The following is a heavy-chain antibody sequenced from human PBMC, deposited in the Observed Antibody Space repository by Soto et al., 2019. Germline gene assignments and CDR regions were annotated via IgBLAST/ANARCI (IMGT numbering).Heavy chain of an antibody. Sequence: QVQLVESGGGVVQPGRSLRLSCEASGFTFRSHGMHWVRQAPGKGLEWLAVIWYDGSEKDYADSVKGRFTISRDNSKNTLYLQMNSLTVEDTAVYYCARWSDNKVVDPWGQGTVVTVS. CDR2: IWYDGSEK. CDR1: GFTFRSHG. J-gene: IGHJ5*02. V-gene: IGHV3-33*01. D-gene: IGHD1-1*01. CDR3: ARWSDNKVVDP.